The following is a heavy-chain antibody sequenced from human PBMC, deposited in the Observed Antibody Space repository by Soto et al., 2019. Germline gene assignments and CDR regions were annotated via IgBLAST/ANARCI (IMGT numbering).Heavy chain of an antibody. Sequence: QVQLQQWGAGLLKPSETLSLTCAVNGGSFTGYYWSWVRQPPGKGLEWIGEIKDGGSTNYSPSLMSRVTISADTAKKQFSLKVTSVTAADTAVYYCARGQEGVVATHWDQGTLVTVSS. CDR1: GGSFTGYY. CDR3: ARGQEGVVATH. CDR2: IKDGGST. J-gene: IGHJ4*02. D-gene: IGHD2-15*01. V-gene: IGHV4-34*01.